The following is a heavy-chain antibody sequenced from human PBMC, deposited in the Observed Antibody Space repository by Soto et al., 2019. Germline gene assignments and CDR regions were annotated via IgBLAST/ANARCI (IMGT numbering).Heavy chain of an antibody. CDR2: INHSGST. CDR3: ARFPSDY. J-gene: IGHJ4*02. V-gene: IGHV4-34*01. CDR1: GGSFSGYY. Sequence: QVQLQQWGAGLLKPSEPLSLTCAVYGGSFSGYYWSWIRQPPGKGLEWIGDINHSGSTNYNPSLKSRVTISVDTSKNQCSLKLSSVTAAYTAVYYCARFPSDYWGPGTLVTVSS.